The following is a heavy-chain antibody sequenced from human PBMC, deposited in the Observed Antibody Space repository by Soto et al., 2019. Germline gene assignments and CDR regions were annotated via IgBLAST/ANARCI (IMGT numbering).Heavy chain of an antibody. CDR1: GFTFSDYY. J-gene: IGHJ6*02. CDR3: ARDLPGYSGYDPNYYYYGMDV. V-gene: IGHV3-11*05. Sequence: TGGSLRLSCAALGFTFSDYYMSWIRQAPGKGLEWVSYISSSSSYTNYADSVKGRFTISRDNAKNSLYLQMNSLRAEDTAVYYCARDLPGYSGYDPNYYYYGMDVWGQGTTVTVS. CDR2: ISSSSSYT. D-gene: IGHD5-12*01.